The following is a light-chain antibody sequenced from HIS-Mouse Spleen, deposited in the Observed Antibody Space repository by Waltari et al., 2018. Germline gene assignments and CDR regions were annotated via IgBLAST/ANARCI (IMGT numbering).Light chain of an antibody. CDR3: YSTDSSGNHRV. V-gene: IGLV3-10*01. J-gene: IGLJ2*01. CDR2: EDS. CDR1: ALPKKY. Sequence: SYELTQPPSVSVSPGQTARITCSGDALPKKYAYWYQQKSGQAPVLVIYEDSKRPPGIAERFSGSSSGAMATLTISGAQVEDEADYDCYSTDSSGNHRVFGGGTKLTVL.